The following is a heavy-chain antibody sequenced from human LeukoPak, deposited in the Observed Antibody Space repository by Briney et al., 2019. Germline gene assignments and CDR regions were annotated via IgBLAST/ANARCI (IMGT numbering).Heavy chain of an antibody. CDR1: GGTFSSYA. CDR3: AREWRAQLWLSLDY. D-gene: IGHD5-18*01. V-gene: IGHV1-69*13. Sequence: SVKVSCKASGGTFSSYAISWVRQAPGQGLEWMGGIIPIFGTANYAQKFQGRGTITADESTSTAYMELSSLRSEDTAVYYCAREWRAQLWLSLDYWGQGPLVTVSS. CDR2: IIPIFGTA. J-gene: IGHJ4*02.